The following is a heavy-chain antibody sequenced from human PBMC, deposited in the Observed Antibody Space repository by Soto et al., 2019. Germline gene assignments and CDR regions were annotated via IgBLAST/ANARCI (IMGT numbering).Heavy chain of an antibody. CDR2: ISGSGGST. CDR1: GFTFSSYV. CDR3: ANGGSNGWYDAFDI. V-gene: IGHV3-23*01. J-gene: IGHJ3*02. D-gene: IGHD6-19*01. Sequence: EVQLLESGGGLVQPGGSLRLSCAASGFTFSSYVMNWVRQAPGKGLEWVSTISGSGGSTYYADSVEGRFTFSRDNSKNTLDLLMNSLRAEDTAVYYCANGGSNGWYDAFDIWGQGTMVTVSS.